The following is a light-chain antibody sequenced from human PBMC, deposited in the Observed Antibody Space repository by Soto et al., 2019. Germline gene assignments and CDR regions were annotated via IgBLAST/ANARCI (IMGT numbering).Light chain of an antibody. CDR2: GAS. CDR1: QSVSSSY. CDR3: QHYGSSPTWT. V-gene: IGKV3-20*01. Sequence: EIVLTQSPGTLSLSPGERATLSCRASQSVSSSYLAWYQQKPGQAPRLLIYGASSRATGIPDRFSGSGSGTDYTLTISRLEPQVFAVYYCQHYGSSPTWTFGQGTKVEIK. J-gene: IGKJ1*01.